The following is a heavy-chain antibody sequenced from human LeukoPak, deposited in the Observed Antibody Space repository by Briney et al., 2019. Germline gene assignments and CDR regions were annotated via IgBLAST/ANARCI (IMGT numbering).Heavy chain of an antibody. J-gene: IGHJ4*02. V-gene: IGHV4-38-2*02. CDR3: ASPPYGGKRIYYFDY. Sequence: KPSETLSLTCTVSGYSISTGHYWGWIRQPPGKGLEWIGSVYHSGSTNYNPSLKSRVTISVDTSKNQFSLKLSSVTAADTAVYYCASPPYGGKRIYYFDYWGQGTLVTVSS. CDR2: VYHSGST. D-gene: IGHD4-23*01. CDR1: GYSISTGHY.